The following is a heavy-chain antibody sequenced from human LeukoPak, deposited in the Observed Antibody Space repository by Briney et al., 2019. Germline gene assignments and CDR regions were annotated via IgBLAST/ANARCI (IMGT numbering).Heavy chain of an antibody. CDR3: GRQGELAIDY. CDR2: IYNTGRT. CDR1: GGSITNYY. Sequence: SETLSLICSVSGGSITNYYWSWIRQSPGKGLEWMGFIYNTGRTNYNPSLQSRVTMSIDTSKTQFSLKLSSVSAADTAVYYCGRQGELAIDYWGQGTLVTVSS. V-gene: IGHV4-59*08. D-gene: IGHD1-26*01. J-gene: IGHJ4*02.